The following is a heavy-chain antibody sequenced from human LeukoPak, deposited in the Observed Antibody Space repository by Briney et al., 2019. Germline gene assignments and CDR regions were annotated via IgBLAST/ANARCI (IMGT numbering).Heavy chain of an antibody. CDR3: ARDGHPIVVVPAAIYYYYYGMDV. CDR2: IKLDGSEK. Sequence: GGSLRLSCVASGFTFGKYWMSWVRQAPGKGLEWVANIKLDGSEKNYVDSVKGRFTISRDNAKNSLYLQMNSLRAEDTAVYYCARDGHPIVVVPAAIYYYYYGMDVWGQGTTVTVSS. V-gene: IGHV3-7*01. J-gene: IGHJ6*02. CDR1: GFTFGKYW. D-gene: IGHD2-2*01.